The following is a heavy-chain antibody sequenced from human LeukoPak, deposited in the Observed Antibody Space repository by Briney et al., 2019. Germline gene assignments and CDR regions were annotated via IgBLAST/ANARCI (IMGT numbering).Heavy chain of an antibody. V-gene: IGHV1-8*01. CDR2: MNPNSGNT. CDR3: ASPSQLVRGGFDY. J-gene: IGHJ4*02. CDR1: GYTFTSYD. Sequence: ASVKVSCKASGYTFTSYDINWVRQATGQGLEWMGWMNPNSGNTGYAQKFQGRVTMTRNTSISTAYMELSSLRSEDTAVYYCASPSQLVRGGFDYWGQGTLVTVSS. D-gene: IGHD6-6*01.